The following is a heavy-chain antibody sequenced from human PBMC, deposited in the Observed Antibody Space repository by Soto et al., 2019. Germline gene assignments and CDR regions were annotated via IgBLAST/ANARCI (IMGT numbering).Heavy chain of an antibody. Sequence: GGSLRLSCAASGFTFSSYAMSWVRQAPGKGLEWVSAISGSGGSTYYADSVKGPLTISRDNSKNTLYLQMNSLRTEDTAVYYCAKQPDRHMDVWGKGTTVTVSS. CDR2: ISGSGGST. J-gene: IGHJ6*03. CDR3: AKQPDRHMDV. CDR1: GFTFSSYA. V-gene: IGHV3-23*01.